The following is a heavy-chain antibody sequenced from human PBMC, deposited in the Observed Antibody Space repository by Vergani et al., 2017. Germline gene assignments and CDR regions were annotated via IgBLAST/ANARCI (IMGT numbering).Heavy chain of an antibody. CDR2: IYPADSDT. V-gene: IGHV5-51*01. CDR1: EYSFGNYW. Sequence: EVELGQSGPEMRKPGESLKISCKGSEYSFGNYWIGWVRQMPGKGLEWMGIIYPADSDTRYSPSFQGQVTISADKSISTAFLQWDSLKASDTALYYCARHTTYTDSWGQGTLFTVSS. J-gene: IGHJ4*02. D-gene: IGHD1-1*01. CDR3: ARHTTYTDS.